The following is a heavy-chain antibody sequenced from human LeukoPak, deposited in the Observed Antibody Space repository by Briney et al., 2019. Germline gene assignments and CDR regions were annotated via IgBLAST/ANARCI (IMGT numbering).Heavy chain of an antibody. Sequence: GGSLRLSCSVSGFTFSNYWMTWVRQAPGRGLECLAIINEDGSEKHHVDSVKGRFTISRDNAKNSLFLEMNNLRDDDTAVYYCARDGSVTYHTAFGFWGQGTLVSVS. CDR2: INEDGSEK. J-gene: IGHJ4*02. V-gene: IGHV3-7*01. CDR3: ARDGSVTYHTAFGF. D-gene: IGHD6-19*01. CDR1: GFTFSNYW.